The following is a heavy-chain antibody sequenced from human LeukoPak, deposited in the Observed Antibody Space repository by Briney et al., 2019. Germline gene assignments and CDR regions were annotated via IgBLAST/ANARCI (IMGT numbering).Heavy chain of an antibody. CDR1: GGTFSSYA. CDR2: IIPIFGTA. V-gene: IGHV1-69*13. Sequence: SVKVSCKASGGTFSSYAISWVLQAPGQGLEWMGGIIPIFGTANYAQKFQGRVTITADESTSTAYMELSSLRSEDTAVYYCATSPMTGPYYFDYWGQGTLVTVSS. J-gene: IGHJ4*02. D-gene: IGHD3-9*01. CDR3: ATSPMTGPYYFDY.